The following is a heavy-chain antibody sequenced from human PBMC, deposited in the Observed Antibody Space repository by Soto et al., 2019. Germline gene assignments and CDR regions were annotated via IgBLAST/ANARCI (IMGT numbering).Heavy chain of an antibody. J-gene: IGHJ4*02. V-gene: IGHV1-18*01. CDR2: ISAYNGNT. D-gene: IGHD1-26*01. Sequence: QVPLVQSGAGVLNPGASVKVSCKASGYTFTTYGISWVRQAPGQGLEWMGWISAYNGNTNYAQKLQGRVTMTTDTSTSTAYMELRSLRSDDTAVYYCARDASLPGYFDYWGQGTLVTVSS. CDR3: ARDASLPGYFDY. CDR1: GYTFTTYG.